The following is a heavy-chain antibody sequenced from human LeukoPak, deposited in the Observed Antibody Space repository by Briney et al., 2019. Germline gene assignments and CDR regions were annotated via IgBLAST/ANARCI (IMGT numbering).Heavy chain of an antibody. D-gene: IGHD1-7*01. CDR2: INPSGGST. V-gene: IGHV1-46*01. Sequence: ASVKVSCKASGYSFINYYIHWVRQAPGQGLEWMGIINPSGGSTSYAQKFQGRVTMTRDMSTSTVYMELNSLRSEDTAVYYCARAWEAVAGNYGVIDYWGQGTLVTVSS. J-gene: IGHJ4*02. CDR3: ARAWEAVAGNYGVIDY. CDR1: GYSFINYY.